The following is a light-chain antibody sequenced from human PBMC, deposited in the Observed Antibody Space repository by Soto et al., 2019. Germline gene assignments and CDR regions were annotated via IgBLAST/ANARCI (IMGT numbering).Light chain of an antibody. J-gene: IGLJ1*01. CDR2: DND. Sequence: QSVLTQPPSVSAAPGQKVTISCSGSSSNIGNNYVSWYQHLPGAAPKLIINDNDKQSSGIPDRFSGSKSGTSATLDITGLQTGADADYYCGTWDSTLSGVFGTGTKVTVL. V-gene: IGLV1-51*01. CDR1: SSNIGNNY. CDR3: GTWDSTLSGV.